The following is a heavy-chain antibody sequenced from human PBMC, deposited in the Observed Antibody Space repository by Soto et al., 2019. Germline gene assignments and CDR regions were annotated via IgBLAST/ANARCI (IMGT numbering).Heavy chain of an antibody. J-gene: IGHJ6*02. CDR1: GGSISSGGYY. Sequence: QVQLQESGPGLVKPSQTLSLTCTVSGGSISSGGYYWSWIRQHPGKGLEWIGYISYTGSTYYNPSLKSRVTLSVDTSKNQFSLKLSSVTAADTAVYYCARVGEYCSSSSCYHYYDYGLDVWGQGTTVTVSS. V-gene: IGHV4-31*03. CDR2: ISYTGST. D-gene: IGHD2-2*01. CDR3: ARVGEYCSSSSCYHYYDYGLDV.